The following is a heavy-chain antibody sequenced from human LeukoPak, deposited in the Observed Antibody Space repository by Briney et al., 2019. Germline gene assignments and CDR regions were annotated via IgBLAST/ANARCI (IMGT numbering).Heavy chain of an antibody. CDR1: GFTFSSYS. V-gene: IGHV3-21*01. CDR3: ARERITMVRGVIWNAFDI. CDR2: ISSSSSCI. Sequence: GGSLRLSCAASGFTFSSYSMNWVRQAPGKGLEWVSSISSSSSCIYYADSVKGRFTISRDNAKNSLYLQMNSLRAEDTAVYYCARERITMVRGVIWNAFDIWGQGTMVTVSS. D-gene: IGHD3-10*01. J-gene: IGHJ3*02.